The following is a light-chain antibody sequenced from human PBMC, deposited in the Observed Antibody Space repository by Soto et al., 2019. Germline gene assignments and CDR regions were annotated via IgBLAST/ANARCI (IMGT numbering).Light chain of an antibody. CDR2: DFS. V-gene: IGKV1-5*01. Sequence: DIQMTQSLYTLSASVGSRATRTCRASQSISSWLAWYQQKPGKAPKLLIFDFSSLESGVTSRFSGSGSGTEFTLTIRSLQPDDFATYYCKHSNSYSETFGQGTKLDIK. CDR3: KHSNSYSET. J-gene: IGKJ1*01. CDR1: QSISSW.